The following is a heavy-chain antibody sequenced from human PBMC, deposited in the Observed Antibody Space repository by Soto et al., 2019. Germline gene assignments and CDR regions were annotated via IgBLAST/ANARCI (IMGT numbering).Heavy chain of an antibody. CDR1: GGSISSYY. CDR2: IYYSGST. Sequence: QVQLQESGPGLVKPSETLSLTCTVSGGSISSYYWSWIRQPPGTGLEWIGYIYYSGSTNYNPSLKSRVTISVDTSKNQCSLKLSSVTAADTAVYYCARQFSFGVVYDAFDIWGQGTMVTVSS. V-gene: IGHV4-59*08. J-gene: IGHJ3*02. D-gene: IGHD3-3*01. CDR3: ARQFSFGVVYDAFDI.